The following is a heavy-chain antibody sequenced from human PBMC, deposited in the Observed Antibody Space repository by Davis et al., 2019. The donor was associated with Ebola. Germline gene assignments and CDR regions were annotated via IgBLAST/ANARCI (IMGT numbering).Heavy chain of an antibody. CDR3: ARQARVDV. J-gene: IGHJ6*02. CDR2: ISWNSAKI. Sequence: PGGSLRLSCAASGFTFDDYAMHWVRQAPGKGLEWVSGISWNSAKIYYADSVKGRFTISRDNAKNSLYLQMSSLRVEDTAVYYCARQARVDVWGQGTTVTVSS. V-gene: IGHV3-9*01. CDR1: GFTFDDYA.